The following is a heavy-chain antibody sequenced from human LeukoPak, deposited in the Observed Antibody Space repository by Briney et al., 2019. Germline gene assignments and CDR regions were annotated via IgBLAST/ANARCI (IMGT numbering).Heavy chain of an antibody. CDR2: SSSIGGRT. Sequence: GGSLRLSCEASGFTFSTFAMIWVRQPPGKGLEWVSGSSSIGGRTYYADSVKGRFTVTRDNSRDTLHLQMNSLRAEDTGVYYCAKDDAWGRFYHWGQGTLVTVSS. D-gene: IGHD3-16*01. CDR3: AKDDAWGRFYH. CDR1: GFTFSTFA. J-gene: IGHJ1*01. V-gene: IGHV3-23*01.